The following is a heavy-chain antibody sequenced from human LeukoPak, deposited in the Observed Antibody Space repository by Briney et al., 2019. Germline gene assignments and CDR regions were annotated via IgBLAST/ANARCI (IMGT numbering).Heavy chain of an antibody. CDR1: GYTFTTYR. Sequence: ASVKVSCKASGYTFTTYRTSWVRQAPGQGLEWLGWVSAFNGNTNYAQRLQGRVTMTADTSTNTAYMELRSLTYNDTASYYCARLSYNGEGYWAQGTLVAVSS. D-gene: IGHD5-24*01. CDR3: ARLSYNGEGY. J-gene: IGHJ4*02. CDR2: VSAFNGNT. V-gene: IGHV1-18*01.